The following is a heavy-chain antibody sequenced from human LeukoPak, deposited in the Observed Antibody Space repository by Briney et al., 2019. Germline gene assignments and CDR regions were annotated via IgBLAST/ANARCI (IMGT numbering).Heavy chain of an antibody. Sequence: PGGSLRLSCAASGFTFSSYAMHWVRQAPGKGLEWVAVISYDGSNKYYADSVKGRFTISRDNSKNTLYLQMNSLRAEDTAVYYCARVRYSSSWHYFDYWGQGTLVTVSS. V-gene: IGHV3-30-3*01. J-gene: IGHJ4*02. CDR2: ISYDGSNK. CDR3: ARVRYSSSWHYFDY. CDR1: GFTFSSYA. D-gene: IGHD6-13*01.